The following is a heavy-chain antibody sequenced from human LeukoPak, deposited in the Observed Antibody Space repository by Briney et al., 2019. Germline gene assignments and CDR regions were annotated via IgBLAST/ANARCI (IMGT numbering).Heavy chain of an antibody. Sequence: ASVNVSCKASGYTFTSYAMHWVRQAPGQRLEWMGWINAGNGNTKYSQKFQGRVTITRDTYASTAYMELSSLRSEDTAVYYCATDGVYCSGGSCYNWFDPWGQGTLVTVSS. CDR2: INAGNGNT. CDR1: GYTFTSYA. CDR3: ATDGVYCSGGSCYNWFDP. J-gene: IGHJ5*02. V-gene: IGHV1-3*01. D-gene: IGHD2-15*01.